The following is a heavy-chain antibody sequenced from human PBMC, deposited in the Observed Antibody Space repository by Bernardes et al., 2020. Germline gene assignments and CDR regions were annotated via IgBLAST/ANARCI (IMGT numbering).Heavy chain of an antibody. CDR3: ARALDIVVVPAATKARRNWFDP. Sequence: SEPLSLTCAVYGGSFSGYYWSWIRQPPGKGLEWIGEINHSGSTNYNPSLKSRVTISVDTSKNQFSLKLSSVTAADTAVYYCARALDIVVVPAATKARRNWFDPWGQGTLVTVSS. D-gene: IGHD2-2*01. CDR2: INHSGST. J-gene: IGHJ5*02. CDR1: GGSFSGYY. V-gene: IGHV4-34*01.